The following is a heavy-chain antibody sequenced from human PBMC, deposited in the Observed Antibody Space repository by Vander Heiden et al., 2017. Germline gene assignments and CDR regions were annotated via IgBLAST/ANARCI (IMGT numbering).Heavy chain of an antibody. J-gene: IGHJ4*02. D-gene: IGHD2-15*01. CDR3: ARDPKLYGAFGPYFDY. V-gene: IGHV3-48*02. CDR1: GFPFRSYT. Sequence: EVQLVQSGGGLVQPGGSLRLSCGASGFPFRSYTMTWVRQPPGKGLEWISYISATGVTIYYSQSVEGRFTISRDNVKNSLYLQMNNLRDDDTGVYYCARDPKLYGAFGPYFDYWGQGVLVTVAS. CDR2: ISATGVTI.